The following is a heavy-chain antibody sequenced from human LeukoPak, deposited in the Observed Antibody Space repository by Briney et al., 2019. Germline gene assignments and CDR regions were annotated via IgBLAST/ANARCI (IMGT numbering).Heavy chain of an antibody. CDR2: ISYDGSHK. Sequence: GRSLRLSCAASGFTFSDYAMHWVRQAPGKGLEWVAVISYDGSHKYYADSVKGRFTISRDNSKNTLYLQMNSLRADDTAVCYCAREPPPPSDIVVVSVVSFGWFDPWGQGTLVTVSS. CDR1: GFTFSDYA. V-gene: IGHV3-30*04. J-gene: IGHJ5*02. CDR3: AREPPPPSDIVVVSVVSFGWFDP. D-gene: IGHD2-2*01.